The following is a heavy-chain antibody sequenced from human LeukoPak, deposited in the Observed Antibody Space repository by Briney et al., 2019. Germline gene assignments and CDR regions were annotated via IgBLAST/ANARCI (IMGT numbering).Heavy chain of an antibody. Sequence: GGPLRLSCSASGFTVSSDCMSGVRQAPGKGLAWLSVIYSGGSTYYADSVKGRFTISRENSKNTVYLQMNSLRVEDTAVYYCTRGGSVPATRSFDYWGQGTLVTVSS. D-gene: IGHD6-19*01. CDR2: IYSGGST. J-gene: IGHJ4*02. CDR3: TRGGSVPATRSFDY. V-gene: IGHV3-66*01. CDR1: GFTVSSDC.